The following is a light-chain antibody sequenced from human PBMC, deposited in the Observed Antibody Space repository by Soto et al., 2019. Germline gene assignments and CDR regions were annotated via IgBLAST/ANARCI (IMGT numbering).Light chain of an antibody. J-gene: IGKJ4*01. CDR3: QQYYSTPPVT. V-gene: IGKV4-1*01. CDR2: WAS. Sequence: SVMTQSPDSLAVSLGERATINCKSSQSVLYSSNNRNYLAWYQQKPGQPPRLLIYWASTRESGVPDRFSGSGSGTDFTLTISSLQAEDVAVYYCQQYYSTPPVTFGGGTKLEIK. CDR1: QSVLYSSNNRNY.